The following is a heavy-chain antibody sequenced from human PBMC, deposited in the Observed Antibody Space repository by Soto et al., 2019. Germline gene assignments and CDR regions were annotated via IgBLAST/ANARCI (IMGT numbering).Heavy chain of an antibody. CDR3: ARDGYYDFWSGYYTAPSYYYGMDV. CDR2: IYYSGST. Sequence: KLSETLSLTCTVSGGSISSYYWSWIRQPPGKGLEWIGYIYYSGSTNYNPSLKSRVTISVDTSKNQFSLKLSSVTAADTAVYYCARDGYYDFWSGYYTAPSYYYGMDVWGQGTTVTVSS. V-gene: IGHV4-59*01. CDR1: GGSISSYY. J-gene: IGHJ6*02. D-gene: IGHD3-3*01.